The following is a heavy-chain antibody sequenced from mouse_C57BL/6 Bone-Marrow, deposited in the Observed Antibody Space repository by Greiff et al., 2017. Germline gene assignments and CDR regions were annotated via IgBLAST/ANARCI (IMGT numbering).Heavy chain of an antibody. CDR2: TFYSGIT. CDR3: ARVSYCSCLYWYFDG. D-gene: IGHD2-12*01. CDR1: GFSINSDCY. J-gene: IGHJ1*03. Sequence: EVHLVESGPSLVRPSQTLSLTCTVTGFSINSDCYWIWIRQFPGNKLEYIGYTFYSGITYYNPSLESRTYITRDTSKNQFSLKLSSVTTEDTATYYCARVSYCSCLYWYFDGWGTGTTVTAAS. V-gene: IGHV3-3*01.